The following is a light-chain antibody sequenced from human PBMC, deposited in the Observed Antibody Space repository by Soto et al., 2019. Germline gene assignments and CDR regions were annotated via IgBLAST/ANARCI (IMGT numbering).Light chain of an antibody. J-gene: IGLJ2*01. CDR3: CSYAGSSTDVV. CDR1: SSDVGSYNL. Sequence: QSALTQPASVSGSPGQSITISCTGTSSDVGSYNLVSWYQQHPGKAPKLMIYEGSKRPSGVYNRFSGSKSGNPASLTISGLQDEDEADYYCCSYAGSSTDVVFGGGTKVTVL. V-gene: IGLV2-23*01. CDR2: EGS.